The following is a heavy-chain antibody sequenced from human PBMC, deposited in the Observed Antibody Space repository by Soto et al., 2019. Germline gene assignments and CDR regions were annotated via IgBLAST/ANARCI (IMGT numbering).Heavy chain of an antibody. CDR2: INAEGNT. J-gene: IGHJ5*02. D-gene: IGHD2-21*02. Sequence: EAQLVESGGGLVQPGGSLRLSCAASGFNFSPYWMHWVRQTPGKGLVWVSRINAEGNTIYADSVKGRFTISRDNAKNMLYLQMTSLRAEDTDVYFCARGSNTAFDTLGQGTLVTVSS. V-gene: IGHV3-74*01. CDR3: ARGSNTAFDT. CDR1: GFNFSPYW.